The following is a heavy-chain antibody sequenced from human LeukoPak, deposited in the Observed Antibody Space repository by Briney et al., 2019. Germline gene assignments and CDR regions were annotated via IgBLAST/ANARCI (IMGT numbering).Heavy chain of an antibody. Sequence: PGGSLRLSCAASGLTFSSYSMNWVRQAPGKGLEWVSYISSSSSTIYYADSVKGRFTISRDNAKNSLYLQMNSLRAEDTAVYYCARRGYCSATTCFAYFDYWGQGTLVTVSS. D-gene: IGHD2-2*01. CDR3: ARRGYCSATTCFAYFDY. CDR2: ISSSSSTI. V-gene: IGHV3-48*01. CDR1: GLTFSSYS. J-gene: IGHJ4*02.